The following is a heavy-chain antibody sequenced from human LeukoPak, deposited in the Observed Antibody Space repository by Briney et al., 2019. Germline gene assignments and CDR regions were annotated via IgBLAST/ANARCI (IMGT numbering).Heavy chain of an antibody. Sequence: SETLSLTCTVSGGSISSGDYYWSWIRQYPGKGLEWIGYIYHSGSTYYNPSLKSRLTISVDTSQNHFSLRLSSVTAADTAVYYCAREARGMATNAHDAFDIWGQGTMVTVSS. V-gene: IGHV4-30-4*01. CDR2: IYHSGST. CDR1: GGSISSGDYY. J-gene: IGHJ3*02. D-gene: IGHD5-12*01. CDR3: AREARGMATNAHDAFDI.